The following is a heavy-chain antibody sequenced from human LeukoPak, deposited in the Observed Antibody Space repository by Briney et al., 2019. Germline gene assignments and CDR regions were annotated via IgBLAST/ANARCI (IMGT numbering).Heavy chain of an antibody. CDR3: ARDSRSYERSGYYHFDY. V-gene: IGHV4-59*01. J-gene: IGHJ4*02. Sequence: PLETLSLTCTVSGASLISYYWNWIRQPPGKGLEWIGYIYYNGSPNYNPSLKSRVTMSQDTSKNQFSLKLTSVTAADTAVYYCARDSRSYERSGYYHFDYWGQGSLVTVS. CDR1: GASLISYY. D-gene: IGHD3-22*01. CDR2: IYYNGSP.